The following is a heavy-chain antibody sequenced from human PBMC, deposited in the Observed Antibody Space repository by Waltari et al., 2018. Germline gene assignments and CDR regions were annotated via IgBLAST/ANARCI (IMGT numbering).Heavy chain of an antibody. J-gene: IGHJ6*02. V-gene: IGHV4-34*01. CDR3: ARLSRRSGTPVFGGRNYYGMDV. D-gene: IGHD1-1*01. CDR2: ISHSGST. CDR1: GGSFSGYF. Sequence: QVQLQQWGAGLLKPSETLSLTCAVHGGSFSGYFWSWIRQTPGEGLVWIGEISHSGSTNDNPSLQSRVTVAKDSSKNQCSLELTSVTAADTAVYFCARLSRRSGTPVFGGRNYYGMDVWGQGTTVTVSS.